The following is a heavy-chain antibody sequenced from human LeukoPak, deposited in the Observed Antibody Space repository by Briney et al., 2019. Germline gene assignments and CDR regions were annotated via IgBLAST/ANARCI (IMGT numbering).Heavy chain of an antibody. D-gene: IGHD2-2*01. V-gene: IGHV3-53*04. Sequence: GGSLRLSCAASGFTFSSYAMSWVRQAPGKGLEWVSVIYSGGSTYYADSVRGRFTISRHNSKNTLYLQMNSLRAEDTAVYYCARVPAANYYYYGMNVWGQGTTVTVSS. J-gene: IGHJ6*02. CDR3: ARVPAANYYYYGMNV. CDR1: GFTFSSYA. CDR2: IYSGGST.